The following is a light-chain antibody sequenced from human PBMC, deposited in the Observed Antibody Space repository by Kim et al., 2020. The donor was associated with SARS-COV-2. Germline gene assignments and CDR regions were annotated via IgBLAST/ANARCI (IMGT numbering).Light chain of an antibody. J-gene: IGKJ2*01. Sequence: EIVLTQSPGTLSLSPGERATLSCRASQSVSSNSLAWYQQKPGQAPRLLIYGASSRATGIPYRFSGSGSGTDFTLTISRLEPEDFAVYYCHHYGSSPRTFGQGTKLEI. V-gene: IGKV3-20*01. CDR2: GAS. CDR1: QSVSSNS. CDR3: HHYGSSPRT.